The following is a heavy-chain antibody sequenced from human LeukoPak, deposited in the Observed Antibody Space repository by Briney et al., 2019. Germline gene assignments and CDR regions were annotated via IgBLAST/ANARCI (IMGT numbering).Heavy chain of an antibody. J-gene: IGHJ5*02. Sequence: PSETLSLTCTVSGGSISSSSYYWGWIRQPPGKGLEWIGSIYYSGSTYYNPSLKSRVTISVDTSKNQFSLKLSSVTAADTAVYYCAGHGAYYDYVWGSQPTANNWFDPWGQGTLVTVSS. CDR3: AGHGAYYDYVWGSQPTANNWFDP. V-gene: IGHV4-39*01. CDR2: IYYSGST. CDR1: GGSISSSSYY. D-gene: IGHD3-16*01.